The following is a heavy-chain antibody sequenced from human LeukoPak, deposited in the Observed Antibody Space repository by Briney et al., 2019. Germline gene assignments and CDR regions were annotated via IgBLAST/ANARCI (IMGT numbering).Heavy chain of an antibody. CDR2: IWHDGSHK. CDR1: GFAFNTYA. V-gene: IGHV3-33*01. J-gene: IGHJ4*02. D-gene: IGHD3-10*01. CDR3: AREIFGSGSYPEF. Sequence: GRSLRLSCAASGFAFNTYAMHWVRQAPGQGLEWVALIWHDGSHKFYSNSVRGQFTISRDNSKNTVSLQMNNLRPEDTAVYYCAREIFGSGSYPEFWGQGTLVTVSS.